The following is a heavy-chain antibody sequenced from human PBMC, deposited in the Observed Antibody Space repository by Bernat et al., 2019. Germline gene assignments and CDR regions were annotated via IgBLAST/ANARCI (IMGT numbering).Heavy chain of an antibody. Sequence: EVQLVESGGVVVQPGGSLRLSCAASGFTFDDYTMHWVRQAPGRGLEWVSLINWDGGATHYADSVKGRFTISRDNSKNSLYLQMNSLRTEDTAFYYCAEDESSSSWGSHFDHWGQGTLVTVSS. D-gene: IGHD6-13*01. CDR3: AEDESSSSWGSHFDH. V-gene: IGHV3-43*01. CDR1: GFTFDDYT. J-gene: IGHJ4*02. CDR2: INWDGGAT.